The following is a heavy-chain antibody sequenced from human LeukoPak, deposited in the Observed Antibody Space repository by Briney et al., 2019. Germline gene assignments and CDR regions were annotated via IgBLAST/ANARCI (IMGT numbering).Heavy chain of an antibody. Sequence: GGSLRLSCAASGFTFSSFPMHWVRQSPGKGLEWVALISYDGSNQYYTDSVKGRFIISRDNSKNTLFLQMNSLRAEDTALYYCARDSSDNWFDPWGQGTLVTVSS. CDR2: ISYDGSNQ. J-gene: IGHJ5*02. CDR1: GFTFSSFP. CDR3: ARDSSDNWFDP. V-gene: IGHV3-30-3*01.